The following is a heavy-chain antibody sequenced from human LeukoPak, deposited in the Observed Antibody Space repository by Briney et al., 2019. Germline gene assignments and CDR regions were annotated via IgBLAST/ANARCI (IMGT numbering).Heavy chain of an antibody. Sequence: PGRSLRLSCAASGFTFSSYGMHWVRQAPGKGLEWVAVISYDGSNKYYADSVKGRFTISRDNSKSTLYLQMNSLGAEDTAVYYCAKGPYCGGDCYFPDYWGQGTLVTVSS. CDR1: GFTFSSYG. J-gene: IGHJ4*02. V-gene: IGHV3-30*18. CDR2: ISYDGSNK. D-gene: IGHD2-21*02. CDR3: AKGPYCGGDCYFPDY.